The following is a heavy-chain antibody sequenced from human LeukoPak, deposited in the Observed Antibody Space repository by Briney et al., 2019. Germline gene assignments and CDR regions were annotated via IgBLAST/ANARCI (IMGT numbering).Heavy chain of an antibody. J-gene: IGHJ5*02. CDR3: ARGFRGYSSVRHFDP. D-gene: IGHD4-23*01. V-gene: IGHV4-34*01. CDR2: INHSGST. CDR1: GGCFSGYY. Sequence: PSETLSLTCAVYGGCFSGYYWSWIRQPPGKGLECIGEINHSGSTNYNPSLKSRVTISVDTSMNQFSLKLSSVTAADTAVYYCARGFRGYSSVRHFDPWGQGTLVTVSS.